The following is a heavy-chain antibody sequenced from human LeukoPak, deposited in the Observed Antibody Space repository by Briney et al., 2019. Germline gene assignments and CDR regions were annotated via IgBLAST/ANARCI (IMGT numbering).Heavy chain of an antibody. CDR1: GGSISSGSYY. CDR2: IYTSGST. CDR3: ASSGY. J-gene: IGHJ4*02. D-gene: IGHD3-10*01. Sequence: KPSETLSLTCTVSGGSISSGSYYWSWIPQPAGKGLEWIGRIYTSGSTNYNPSLKSRVTISVDTSKNQFSLKLSSVTAADTAVYYCASSGYWGQGTLVTVSS. V-gene: IGHV4-61*02.